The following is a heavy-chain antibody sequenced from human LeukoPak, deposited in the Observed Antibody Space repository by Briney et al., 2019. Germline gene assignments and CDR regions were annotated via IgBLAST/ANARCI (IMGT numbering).Heavy chain of an antibody. Sequence: ASVKVSCKASGYTFTSYGISWVRQAPGQGLEWMGWISAYNGNTNYAQKLQGRVTMTTDTPTSTAYMELRSLRSDDTAVYYCARLYYDSSGYSNYFDYWGQGTLVTVSS. J-gene: IGHJ4*02. D-gene: IGHD3-22*01. CDR3: ARLYYDSSGYSNYFDY. CDR2: ISAYNGNT. CDR1: GYTFTSYG. V-gene: IGHV1-18*01.